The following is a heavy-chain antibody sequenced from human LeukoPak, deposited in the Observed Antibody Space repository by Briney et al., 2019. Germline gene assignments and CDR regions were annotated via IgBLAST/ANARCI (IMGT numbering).Heavy chain of an antibody. V-gene: IGHV1-18*01. D-gene: IGHD1-14*01. CDR1: GYTFTSYG. CDR3: ARGTSHPWYFDY. J-gene: IGHJ4*02. CDR2: ISAHNGNT. Sequence: EASVKVSCKASGYTFTSYGISWVRQAPGQGLEWMGRISAHNGNTNYAQKLQGRVTMTTDTSTSTAYMELRSLRSDDTAVYYCARGTSHPWYFDYWGQGTLVTVSS.